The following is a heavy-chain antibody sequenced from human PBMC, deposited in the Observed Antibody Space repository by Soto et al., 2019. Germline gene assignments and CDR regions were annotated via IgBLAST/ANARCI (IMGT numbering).Heavy chain of an antibody. CDR3: AKGSAFGVVIAPYFDY. Sequence: GGSLRLSCAASGFTFSSYAMSWVRQAPGKGLEWVSAISGSGGSTYYADSVKGRFTISRDNSKNTLYLQMNSLRAEDTAVYYCAKGSAFGVVIAPYFDYWGQGTLVTVSS. J-gene: IGHJ4*02. CDR2: ISGSGGST. D-gene: IGHD3-3*01. CDR1: GFTFSSYA. V-gene: IGHV3-23*01.